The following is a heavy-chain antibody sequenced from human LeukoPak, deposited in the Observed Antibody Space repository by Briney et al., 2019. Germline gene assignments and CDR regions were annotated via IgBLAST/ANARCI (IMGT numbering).Heavy chain of an antibody. CDR1: GFTFSSYC. V-gene: IGHV3-74*01. CDR3: ASLGYCSSTSCYP. D-gene: IGHD2-2*01. J-gene: IGHJ5*02. Sequence: GGSLRLSCAASGFTFSSYCMNWVRQAPGKGLVWVSRINSDGSSTSYADSVKGRFTISRDNAKNPLYLQMNSLRAEDTAVYYCASLGYCSSTSCYPWGQGTLVTVSS. CDR2: INSDGSST.